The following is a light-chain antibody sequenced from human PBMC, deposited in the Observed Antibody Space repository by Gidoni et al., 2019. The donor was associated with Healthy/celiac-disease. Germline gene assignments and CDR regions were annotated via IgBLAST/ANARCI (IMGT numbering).Light chain of an antibody. CDR2: GAS. Sequence: EIVLTQSPGTLSLSPGERATLSCRASQSVSSCYLAWYQQKPGQAPMLLIYGASSSATGIPDRFSGSGSGTAFTLTISRLEPEDFAVYYCQQYGSSPQITFXXXTRLEIK. V-gene: IGKV3-20*01. CDR3: QQYGSSPQIT. CDR1: QSVSSCY. J-gene: IGKJ5*01.